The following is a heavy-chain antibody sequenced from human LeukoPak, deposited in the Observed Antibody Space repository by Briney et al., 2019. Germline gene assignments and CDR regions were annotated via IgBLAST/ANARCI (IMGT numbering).Heavy chain of an antibody. D-gene: IGHD3-16*01. V-gene: IGHV3-21*01. Sequence: GGSLRLSCAASGFTFSSYSMNWVRQAPGKGLEWVSSISSSSSYIYYADSVKGRFTISRDNAKNSLYLQMNSLRAEDTAVYYCARVSRDWGTNDYWGQGTKVTVSS. J-gene: IGHJ4*02. CDR3: ARVSRDWGTNDY. CDR1: GFTFSSYS. CDR2: ISSSSSYI.